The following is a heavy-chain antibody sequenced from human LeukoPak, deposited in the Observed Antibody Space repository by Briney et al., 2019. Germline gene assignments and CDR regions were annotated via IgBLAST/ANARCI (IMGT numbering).Heavy chain of an antibody. D-gene: IGHD6-13*01. CDR3: AKEGYSRGYYSYYYMDV. V-gene: IGHV3-7*01. J-gene: IGHJ6*03. Sequence: GGSLRLSCAASGFTFSSYWMSRVRQAPGKGLEWVANIKQDGSEKYYVDSVKGRFTISRDNAKNSLYLQMNSLRAEDTAVYYCAKEGYSRGYYSYYYMDVWGKGTTVTVSS. CDR1: GFTFSSYW. CDR2: IKQDGSEK.